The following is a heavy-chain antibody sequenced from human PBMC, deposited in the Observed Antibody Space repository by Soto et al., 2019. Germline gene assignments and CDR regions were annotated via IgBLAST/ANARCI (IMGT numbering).Heavy chain of an antibody. CDR3: PRCYRSVGSCYTRWHFDL. D-gene: IGHD2-15*01. CDR1: GYTFMNYA. Sequence: QVQLVQSGAEVKEPGASVKLSCQDSGYTFMNYAISWVRQAPGQGLEWMGWISPSTGNTDQAQNFQGRVTMTLDTSTNTANMELMTQRSDDSAVYYCPRCYRSVGSCYTRWHFDLWGRGTLLTVSS. CDR2: ISPSTGNT. J-gene: IGHJ2*01. V-gene: IGHV1-18*01.